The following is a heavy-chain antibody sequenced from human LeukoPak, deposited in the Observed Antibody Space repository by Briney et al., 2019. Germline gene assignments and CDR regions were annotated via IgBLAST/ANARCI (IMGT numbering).Heavy chain of an antibody. J-gene: IGHJ4*02. CDR3: AKDRLVPGSVLDY. CDR1: GFTFSSYA. D-gene: IGHD6-13*01. Sequence: GGSLRLSCAASGFTFSSYAMSWVRQAPGKGLEWVSAISGSGGSTYYADSVKGRFTISRDNSKNTLYLQMSSLRPEDTAVYYCAKDRLVPGSVLDYWGQGTLVTVSS. V-gene: IGHV3-23*01. CDR2: ISGSGGST.